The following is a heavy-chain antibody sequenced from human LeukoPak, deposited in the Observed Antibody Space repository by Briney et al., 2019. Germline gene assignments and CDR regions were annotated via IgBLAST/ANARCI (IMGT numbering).Heavy chain of an antibody. CDR2: ISYDGSNK. CDR1: GFTFSSYA. V-gene: IGHV3-30*01. D-gene: IGHD6-6*01. CDR3: ARGRSSSSSFDY. Sequence: GGSLRLSCAAPGFTFSSYAMHWVRQAPGKGLEWVAVISYDGSNKYYADSVKGRFTISRDNSKNTLYLQMNSLRAEDTAVYYCARGRSSSSSFDYWGQGTLVTVSS. J-gene: IGHJ4*02.